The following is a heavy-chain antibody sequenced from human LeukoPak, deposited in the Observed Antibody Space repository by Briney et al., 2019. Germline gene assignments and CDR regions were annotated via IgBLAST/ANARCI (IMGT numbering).Heavy chain of an antibody. CDR2: IKQDGSEK. Sequence: GGSLRLSCAASGFTFSSYWMSWVRQAPGKGLEWVANIKQDGSEKYYVDSVKGRFTISRDNAKNSLYLQMNSLRAEDTAVYYCARESDWGSWNSGVFDYWGQGTLVTVSS. CDR3: ARESDWGSWNSGVFDY. D-gene: IGHD7-27*01. V-gene: IGHV3-7*01. CDR1: GFTFSSYW. J-gene: IGHJ4*02.